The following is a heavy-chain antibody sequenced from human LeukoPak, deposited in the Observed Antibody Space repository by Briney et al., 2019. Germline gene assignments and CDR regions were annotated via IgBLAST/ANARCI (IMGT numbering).Heavy chain of an antibody. J-gene: IGHJ6*03. CDR3: ARRIAARRGDYYYYYMDV. CDR2: ISAYNGNT. V-gene: IGHV1-18*01. D-gene: IGHD6-6*01. Sequence: ASVKVSCKASGYTFTSYGISWVRQAPGQGLEWMGWISAYNGNTNYAQKLQGRVTMTTDTSTSTAYMELRSLRSDDTAVYYRARRIAARRGDYYYYYMDVWGKGTTVTVSS. CDR1: GYTFTSYG.